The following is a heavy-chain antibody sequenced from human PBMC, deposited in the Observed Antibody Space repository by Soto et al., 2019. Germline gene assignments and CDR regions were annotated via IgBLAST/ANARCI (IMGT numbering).Heavy chain of an antibody. D-gene: IGHD3-3*01. V-gene: IGHV2-5*02. CDR3: AHRVLRTVFGLVTTTAIYFVF. J-gene: IGHJ4*02. CDR1: GFSLTTSGVG. Sequence: QITLNESGPTVVRPTETLTLTCRFSGFSLTTSGVGVGWIRQSPGKAPERLALIYWDDDKRYSASLKSRSTSTKDKSKKQVVLTVSDMDPTDTATYSCAHRVLRTVFGLVTTTAIYFVFWGQGTPVAVSS. CDR2: IYWDDDK.